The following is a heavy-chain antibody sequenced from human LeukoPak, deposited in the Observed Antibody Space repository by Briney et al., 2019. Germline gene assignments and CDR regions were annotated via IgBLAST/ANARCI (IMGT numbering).Heavy chain of an antibody. V-gene: IGHV4-59*08. CDR3: ARSSVVAANYFDY. J-gene: IGHJ4*02. CDR2: IYYSGST. Sequence: PSETLSLTCTVSGGSISSYYWSWIRQPPGKGLEWIGYIYYSGSTNYNPSLKSQVTISVDTSKNQFSLKLSSVTAADTAVYYCARSSVVAANYFDYWGQGTLVTVSS. CDR1: GGSISSYY. D-gene: IGHD2-15*01.